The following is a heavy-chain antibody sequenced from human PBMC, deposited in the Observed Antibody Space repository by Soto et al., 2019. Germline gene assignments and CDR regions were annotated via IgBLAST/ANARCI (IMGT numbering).Heavy chain of an antibody. V-gene: IGHV4-39*01. CDR1: GGSISSSSYY. J-gene: IGHJ2*01. D-gene: IGHD4-17*01. CDR3: ARPDYGGNSDWYFDL. CDR2: IYYSGST. Sequence: QLQLQESGPGLVKPSETLSLTCTVSGGSISSSSYYWGWIRQPPGKGLEWIGSIYYSGSTYYNPSLKSRVTISVYTSKNQFSLKLSSVTAADTAVYYCARPDYGGNSDWYFDLWGRGTLVTVSS.